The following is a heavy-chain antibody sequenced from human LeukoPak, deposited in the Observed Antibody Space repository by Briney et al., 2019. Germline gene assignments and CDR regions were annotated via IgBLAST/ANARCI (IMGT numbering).Heavy chain of an antibody. J-gene: IGHJ4*02. Sequence: PGGSLRLSCAASGFTFGDYAMHWVRQAPGKGLEWVSGISWNSGTIGYADSVKGRFTISRDNAKNSLHLQMNSLRPEDTALYYCARVPRRWLQLRGFGYFDYWGQGTLVTVSS. CDR1: GFTFGDYA. D-gene: IGHD5-24*01. CDR2: ISWNSGTI. CDR3: ARVPRRWLQLRGFGYFDY. V-gene: IGHV3-9*01.